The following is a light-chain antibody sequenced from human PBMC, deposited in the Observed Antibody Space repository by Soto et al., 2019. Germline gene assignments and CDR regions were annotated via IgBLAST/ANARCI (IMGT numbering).Light chain of an antibody. J-gene: IGKJ1*01. V-gene: IGKV1-5*01. Sequence: GDTVTITCRASRSISDWLAWYQQKPGKAPKLLIFDASNLRSGVPSRFSGSGSGTEFTLTISSLQPDDFVTYYCLQYDSYSWAFGHGTKVDI. CDR3: LQYDSYSWA. CDR1: RSISDW. CDR2: DAS.